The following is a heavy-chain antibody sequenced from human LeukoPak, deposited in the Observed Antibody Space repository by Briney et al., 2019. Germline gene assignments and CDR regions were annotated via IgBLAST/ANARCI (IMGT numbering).Heavy chain of an antibody. CDR1: GFTFSSYA. CDR3: AKDYYGDYFGYFGY. CDR2: ISGSGGST. V-gene: IGHV3-23*01. J-gene: IGHJ4*02. D-gene: IGHD4-17*01. Sequence: PGGSLRLSCAASGFTFSSYAMSWVRQAPGKGLEWVSAISGSGGSTYYADSVKGRLTISRDNSKNTLYLQMNSLRAENTAVYYCAKDYYGDYFGYFGYWGQGTLVTVSS.